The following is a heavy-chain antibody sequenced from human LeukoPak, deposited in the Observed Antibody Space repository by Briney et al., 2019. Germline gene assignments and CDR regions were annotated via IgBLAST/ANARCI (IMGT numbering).Heavy chain of an antibody. CDR3: ARGGIMVRGVIDGTDV. V-gene: IGHV1-2*02. J-gene: IGHJ6*02. CDR2: INPNSGGT. D-gene: IGHD3-10*01. Sequence: GASVKVSCKASGYTFTGYYMHWVRQAPGQGLEWMGWINPNSGGTNYAQKFQGRVTMTRDTSISTAYMELSRLRSDDTAVYYCARGGIMVRGVIDGTDVWGQGTTVTVSS. CDR1: GYTFTGYY.